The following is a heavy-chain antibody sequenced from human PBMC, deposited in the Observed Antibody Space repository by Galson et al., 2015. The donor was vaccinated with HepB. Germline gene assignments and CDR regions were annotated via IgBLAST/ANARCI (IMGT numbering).Heavy chain of an antibody. CDR3: AKPYIVVVVAATPYFDY. V-gene: IGHV3-23*01. J-gene: IGHJ4*02. CDR2: ISGSGGST. D-gene: IGHD2-15*01. CDR1: GFTFSSYA. Sequence: SLRLSCAASGFTFSSYAMSWVRQAPGKGLEWVPAISGSGGSTYYADSVKGRFTISRDNSKNTLYLQMNSLRAEDTAVYYCAKPYIVVVVAATPYFDYWGQGTLVTVSS.